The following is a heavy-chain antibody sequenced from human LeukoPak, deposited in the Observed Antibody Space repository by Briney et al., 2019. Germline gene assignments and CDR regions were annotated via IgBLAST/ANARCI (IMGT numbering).Heavy chain of an antibody. CDR2: INHSGST. D-gene: IGHD5-18*01. CDR3: ARVCGGYSYGSGYYYYYMDV. J-gene: IGHJ6*03. V-gene: IGHV4-34*01. Sequence: SETLSLTCAVYGGSFSGYYWSWIRQPPGKGLEWIGEINHSGSTNYNPSLKSRVTISVDTSKNQFSLKLSSVTAADTAVYYCARVCGGYSYGSGYYYYYMDVWGEGTTVTVSS. CDR1: GGSFSGYY.